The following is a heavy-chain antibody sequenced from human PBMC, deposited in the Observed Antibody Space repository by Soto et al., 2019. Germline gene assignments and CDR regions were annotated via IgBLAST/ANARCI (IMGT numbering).Heavy chain of an antibody. CDR2: ISYDGSKK. Sequence: GGSLRLSCAASGFTFTNYAMHWVRQAPGKGLEWVAVISYDGSKKYYADSVKGQFTISRDNSKSTLYLQMNSLRAEDTAVFYCARAYYHDKSDFDYWGQGTQVTVSS. J-gene: IGHJ4*02. D-gene: IGHD3-22*01. CDR1: GFTFTNYA. V-gene: IGHV3-30-3*01. CDR3: ARAYYHDKSDFDY.